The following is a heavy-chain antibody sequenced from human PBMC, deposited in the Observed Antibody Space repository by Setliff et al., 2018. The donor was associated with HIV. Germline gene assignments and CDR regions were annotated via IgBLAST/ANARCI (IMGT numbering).Heavy chain of an antibody. J-gene: IGHJ2*01. Sequence: ASVKVSCKASAYTFTDYGISWVRQAPGQGLEWMGWISAYNGNTKYSQELQGRVTITRDTSASTADMELSSLRSEDTAVYYCARDDHYYDSGSYYSDWYFDLWGRGTLVTAPQ. D-gene: IGHD3-10*01. CDR1: AYTFTDYG. V-gene: IGHV1-18*01. CDR3: ARDDHYYDSGSYYSDWYFDL. CDR2: ISAYNGNT.